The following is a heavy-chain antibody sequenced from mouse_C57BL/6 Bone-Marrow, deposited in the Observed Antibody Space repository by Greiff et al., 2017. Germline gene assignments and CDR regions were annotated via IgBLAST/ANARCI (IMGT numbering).Heavy chain of an antibody. CDR2: ISSGGDYI. CDR1: GFTFSSYA. Sequence: EVKLVDSGEGLVKPGGSLKLSCAASGFTFSSYAMSWVRQTPEKRLEWVAYISSGGDYIYYADTVKGRFTISRDNARNTLYLQMSSLKSEDTAMYYCTNYYGSSYVGVYWGQGTTLTVSS. CDR3: TNYYGSSYVGVY. D-gene: IGHD1-1*01. J-gene: IGHJ2*01. V-gene: IGHV5-9-1*02.